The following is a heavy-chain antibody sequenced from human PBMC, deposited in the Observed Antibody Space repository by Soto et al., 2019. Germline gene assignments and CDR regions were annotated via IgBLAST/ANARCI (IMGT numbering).Heavy chain of an antibody. D-gene: IGHD2-21*02. CDR1: GFSFTNFA. V-gene: IGHV3-23*01. CDR2: IGASGDIT. Sequence: GSLGLSCASSGFSFTNFAMSWVLQAPGKGLEWVAGIGASGDITWYADSVKGRLSISRDNSKNTLYLQLNSLRFEDTAVYYCAKDDFTDRGDDYFDYWGPGTLVTVSS. J-gene: IGHJ4*02. CDR3: AKDDFTDRGDDYFDY.